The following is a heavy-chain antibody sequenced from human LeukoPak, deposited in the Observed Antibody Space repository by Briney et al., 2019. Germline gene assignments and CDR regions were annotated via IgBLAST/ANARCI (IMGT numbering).Heavy chain of an antibody. CDR2: IYSGGNT. J-gene: IGHJ3*02. CDR1: GFIVSNNH. CDR3: ARSVAAFDI. V-gene: IGHV3-53*01. Sequence: GGSLRLSCAASGFIVSNNHMSWVRQAPGKGLEWVSVIYSGGNTYYADSVKGRFTISRDNSKNTLYLQMNSLRADDTAVYYCARSVAAFDIWGQGTMVTVSS.